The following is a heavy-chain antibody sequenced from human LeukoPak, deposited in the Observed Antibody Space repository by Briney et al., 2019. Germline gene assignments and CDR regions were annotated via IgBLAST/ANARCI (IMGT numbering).Heavy chain of an antibody. V-gene: IGHV3-11*01. Sequence: PGGSLRLSCAASGFTFSAYYRSWVRQAPGKGLEWLSYISSSSGATIYYADSVKGRFTISRDNAKNSLYLQMNSLRAEDTALYYCARGVTGYATSFEYWGQGTLVTVSS. CDR3: ARGVTGYATSFEY. D-gene: IGHD3-16*01. CDR2: ISSSSGATI. J-gene: IGHJ4*02. CDR1: GFTFSAYY.